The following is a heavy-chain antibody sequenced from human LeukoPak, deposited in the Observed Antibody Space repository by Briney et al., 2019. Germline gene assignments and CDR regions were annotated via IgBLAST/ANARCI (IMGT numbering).Heavy chain of an antibody. Sequence: GESLKISCRGSGYSFTSYWIGWVRQMPGKGLEWMGIIYPGDSDTRYSPSFQGQVTISADKSISTAYLQWSSLKASDTAMYYCARRSRESTIFGVVIIDGYWGQGTLVTVSS. V-gene: IGHV5-51*01. CDR3: ARRSRESTIFGVVIIDGY. CDR1: GYSFTSYW. J-gene: IGHJ4*02. D-gene: IGHD3-3*01. CDR2: IYPGDSDT.